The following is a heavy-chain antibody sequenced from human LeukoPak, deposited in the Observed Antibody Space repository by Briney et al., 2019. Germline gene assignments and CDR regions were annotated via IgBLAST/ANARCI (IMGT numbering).Heavy chain of an antibody. CDR1: GYTFTGYY. Sequence: GASVKVSCKASGYTFTGYYMHWVRQAPGQGLEWMGWINPNSGGTNYAQKFQGRVTMTRDTSISTAYMELSRLRSDDTAVYYCARDVEGFGELWVDYWGQGTLVTVSS. CDR2: INPNSGGT. J-gene: IGHJ4*02. CDR3: ARDVEGFGELWVDY. V-gene: IGHV1-2*02. D-gene: IGHD3-10*01.